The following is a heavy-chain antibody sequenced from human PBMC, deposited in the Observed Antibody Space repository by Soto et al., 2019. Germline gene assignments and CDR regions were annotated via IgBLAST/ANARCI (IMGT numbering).Heavy chain of an antibody. CDR1: GFTFSSYA. Sequence: GGSLRLSCSASGFTFSSYAVHWVRQAPGKGLEYVSAISSNGGSTYYADSVKGRFTISRDNSKNTLYLQMSSLRAEDTAVYYCVKQDGHSYAFDIWGQGTMVTVS. J-gene: IGHJ3*02. V-gene: IGHV3-64D*06. CDR2: ISSNGGST. D-gene: IGHD5-18*01. CDR3: VKQDGHSYAFDI.